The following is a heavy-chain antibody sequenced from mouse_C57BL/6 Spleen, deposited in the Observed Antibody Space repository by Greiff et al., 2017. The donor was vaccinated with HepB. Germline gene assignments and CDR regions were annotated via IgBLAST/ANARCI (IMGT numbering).Heavy chain of an antibody. V-gene: IGHV5-17*01. CDR1: GFTFSDYG. J-gene: IGHJ4*01. CDR2: ISSGSSTI. Sequence: DVMLVESGGGLVKPGGSLKLSCAASGFTFSDYGMHWVRQAPEKGLEWVAYISSGSSTIYYADTVKGRFTISRDNAKNTMFLQMTSLRSEDTAMYYCARRLTGTYYYAMDYWGQGTSVTVSS. D-gene: IGHD4-1*01. CDR3: ARRLTGTYYYAMDY.